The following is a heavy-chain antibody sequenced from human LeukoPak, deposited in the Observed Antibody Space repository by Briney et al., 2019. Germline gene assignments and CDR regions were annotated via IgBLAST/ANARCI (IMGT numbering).Heavy chain of an antibody. J-gene: IGHJ3*02. D-gene: IGHD5-12*01. CDR3: ARDLPDIVATIRVNDAFDI. V-gene: IGHV4-30-4*01. Sequence: SETLSLTCTVSGGSISSGDYYWSWIGQPPGKALAWIGYIYYSGSTYYNPSLKSRVTISVDTSKNQFSLKLSSVTAADTAVYYCARDLPDIVATIRVNDAFDIWAKGQWSPSLQ. CDR1: GGSISSGDYY. CDR2: IYYSGST.